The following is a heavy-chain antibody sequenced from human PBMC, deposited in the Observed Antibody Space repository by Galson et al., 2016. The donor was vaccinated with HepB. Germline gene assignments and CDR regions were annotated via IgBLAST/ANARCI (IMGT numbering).Heavy chain of an antibody. J-gene: IGHJ4*02. Sequence: SVKVSCKASGHMSTTYYINWVRQAPGQGLEWMGITNPSESRTRYAQNFQGRLTMTKDTSTTTVYMELSSLRSEDTALYYCAKTDLWSAPHYFDSWGQGTQVTVSS. D-gene: IGHD3-3*01. V-gene: IGHV1-46*01. CDR1: GHMSTTYY. CDR3: AKTDLWSAPHYFDS. CDR2: TNPSESRT.